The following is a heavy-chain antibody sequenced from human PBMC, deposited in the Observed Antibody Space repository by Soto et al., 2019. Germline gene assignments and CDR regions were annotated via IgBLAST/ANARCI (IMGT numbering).Heavy chain of an antibody. Sequence: PGGSLRLSCIASGFTFSSYAMTWVRQAPGKGLEWVSDISGSGGITYFADSVKGRFTISRDNSKNTLNLQMNSLRADDTAVYYCARARRGAPYYYTMDLWGQGTTVT. D-gene: IGHD3-10*01. CDR1: GFTFSSYA. CDR3: ARARRGAPYYYTMDL. J-gene: IGHJ6*02. V-gene: IGHV3-23*01. CDR2: ISGSGGIT.